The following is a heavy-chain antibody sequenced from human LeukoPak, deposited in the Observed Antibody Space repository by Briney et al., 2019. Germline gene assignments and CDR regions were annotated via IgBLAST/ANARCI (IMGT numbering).Heavy chain of an antibody. CDR2: INTDTGNP. J-gene: IGHJ5*02. D-gene: IGHD3-10*01. V-gene: IGHV7-4-1*02. CDR3: ARTYYYGSGSYNIDP. Sequence: GASVKVSCKASGYTFTTYAINWVRQAPGQGLEWMGWINTDTGNPTYAQGFTGRFVFSLDTSVSTAYRQISSLKADDTAVYYCARTYYYGSGSYNIDPWGQGTLVTVSS. CDR1: GYTFTTYA.